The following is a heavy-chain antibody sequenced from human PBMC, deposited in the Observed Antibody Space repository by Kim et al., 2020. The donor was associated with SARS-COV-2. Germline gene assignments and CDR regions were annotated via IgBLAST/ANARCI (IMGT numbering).Heavy chain of an antibody. D-gene: IGHD3-9*01. CDR3: AKSRGIFSPYYFDY. Sequence: YAQKFQGRVTMTTDTSTSTVYMELSSLRSEDTAVYYCAKSRGIFSPYYFDYWGQGTLVTVSS. J-gene: IGHJ4*02. V-gene: IGHV1-46*01.